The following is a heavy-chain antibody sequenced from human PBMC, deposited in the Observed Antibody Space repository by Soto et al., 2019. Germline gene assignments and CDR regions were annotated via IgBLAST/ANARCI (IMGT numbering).Heavy chain of an antibody. J-gene: IGHJ5*02. CDR1: GFSLTTSGVG. CDR3: AHHTITPATNWFDP. CDR2: IYWNDDK. D-gene: IGHD2-2*01. Sequence: SGPTLVNPTQTLTLTCTFSGFSLTTSGVGVGWIRQPPGKALEWLALIYWNDDKRYSPSLRGRLTITKDTSKNQVVLAMTNMDPVDTATYYCAHHTITPATNWFDPWCLGSLVTV. V-gene: IGHV2-5*01.